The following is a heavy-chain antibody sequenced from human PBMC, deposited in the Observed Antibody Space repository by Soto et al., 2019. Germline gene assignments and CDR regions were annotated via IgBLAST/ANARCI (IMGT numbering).Heavy chain of an antibody. CDR2: INPNSGGT. CDR3: AKGGEVHYYYGMDV. V-gene: IGHV1-2*02. J-gene: IGHJ6*02. Sequence: ASVKVSCKASGYTFTGYYMHWVRQAPGQGLEWMGWINPNSGGTNYAQKFQGRVTMTRDTSINTAYMELSGLRSDDTAVYYCAKGGEVHYYYGMDVWGQGTTVTVSS. CDR1: GYTFTGYY.